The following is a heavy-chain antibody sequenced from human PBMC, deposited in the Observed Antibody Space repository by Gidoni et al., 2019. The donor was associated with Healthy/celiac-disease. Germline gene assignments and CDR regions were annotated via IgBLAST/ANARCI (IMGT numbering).Heavy chain of an antibody. D-gene: IGHD6-13*01. CDR2: ISWNSGSI. CDR1: GFTFDDYA. Sequence: EVQLVESGGGLVQPGRSLRLSCAASGFTFDDYAMHWVRQAPGKGLEWVSGISWNSGSIGYADSVEGRFTISRDNAKNSLYLHMNSLRAEDTALYYCAKGSKGSWYGSSWFDPWGQGTLVTVSS. J-gene: IGHJ5*02. CDR3: AKGSKGSWYGSSWFDP. V-gene: IGHV3-9*01.